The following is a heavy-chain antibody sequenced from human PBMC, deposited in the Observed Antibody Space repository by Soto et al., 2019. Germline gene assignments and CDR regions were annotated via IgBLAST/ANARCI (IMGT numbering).Heavy chain of an antibody. D-gene: IGHD2-8*02. V-gene: IGHV3-23*01. CDR2: ILVGGST. CDR3: AKATATGGGAFDI. J-gene: IGHJ3*02. Sequence: PGGSLRLSWAASGFTCSGYDMSWVRQAPGKGLEWVSTILVGGSTHYPDSVKGRFTISRDNSKNTVFLQMNSLTPGDTAVYYCAKATATGGGAFDICGQGTVVTVSS. CDR1: GFTCSGYD.